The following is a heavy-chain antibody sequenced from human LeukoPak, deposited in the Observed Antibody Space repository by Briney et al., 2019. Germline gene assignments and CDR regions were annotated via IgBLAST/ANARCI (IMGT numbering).Heavy chain of an antibody. CDR2: FDPEDGET. CDR1: GYTLTELS. V-gene: IGHV1-24*01. D-gene: IGHD3-22*01. J-gene: IGHJ3*02. Sequence: ASVKVSCKVSGYTLTELSMHWVRQAPGKGLEWMGGFDPEDGETIYAQKFQGRVTMTEDTSTDTAYMELSSLRSGDTAGYYCAKIPPDHYYDSSGYKRGYAFDIWGQGTMVTVSS. CDR3: AKIPPDHYYDSSGYKRGYAFDI.